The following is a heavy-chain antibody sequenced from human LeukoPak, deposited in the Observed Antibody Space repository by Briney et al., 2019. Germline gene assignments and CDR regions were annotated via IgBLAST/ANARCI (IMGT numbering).Heavy chain of an antibody. CDR2: IDGDGSST. J-gene: IGHJ4*02. D-gene: IGHD2-21*02. CDR1: GFTFSAYW. Sequence: PGGSLRLSCAASGFTFSAYWMHWVRQAPGKGLVWVSRIDGDGSSTNYADSVKGRFTISRDNAKNTLYLHMNSLRAEDTAVYFCARDVSDCSCDYWGQGTLVTVSS. CDR3: ARDVSDCSCDY. V-gene: IGHV3-74*01.